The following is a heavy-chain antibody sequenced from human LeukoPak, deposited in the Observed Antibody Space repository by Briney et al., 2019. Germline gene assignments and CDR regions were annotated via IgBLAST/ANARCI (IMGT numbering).Heavy chain of an antibody. CDR2: INPNNGDT. CDR3: ARTRGTHRSMAYLDS. J-gene: IGHJ4*02. CDR1: GYTFTGNF. Sequence: ASVKVSCKTSGYTFTGNFMHWVRQAPGQGPEWMGWINPNNGDTNYAQKFQGRVTMTRVTSITTAYMELSSLRSDDTAVYYCARTRGTHRSMAYLDSWGQGTLVTVSS. V-gene: IGHV1-2*02. D-gene: IGHD2/OR15-2a*01.